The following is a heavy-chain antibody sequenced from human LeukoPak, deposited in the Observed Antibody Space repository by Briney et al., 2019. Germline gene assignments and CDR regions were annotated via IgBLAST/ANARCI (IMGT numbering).Heavy chain of an antibody. CDR3: AKVGPGIAAAGTRFGAFDI. Sequence: PGRSLRLSCAASGFTFSSYGMHWVRQAPGKGLEWVAVIWYDGSNKYYADSVKGRFTISRDNSKNTLYLQMNSLRAEDTAVYYCAKVGPGIAAAGTRFGAFDIWGQGTMVTDSS. V-gene: IGHV3-33*06. CDR1: GFTFSSYG. J-gene: IGHJ3*02. CDR2: IWYDGSNK. D-gene: IGHD6-13*01.